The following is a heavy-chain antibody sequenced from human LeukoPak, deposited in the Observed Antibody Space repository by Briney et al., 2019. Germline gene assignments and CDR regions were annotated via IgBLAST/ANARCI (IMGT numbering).Heavy chain of an antibody. D-gene: IGHD3-22*01. V-gene: IGHV4-39*07. J-gene: IGHJ3*02. Sequence: SETLSLTCTVSGGSISSSSYYWGWIRQPPGKGLEWIGSIYYSGSTYYNPSLKSRVTISVDTSKNQFSLKLSSVTAADTAVYYCARRRPKIVVVITRAFDIWGQGTMVTVSS. CDR2: IYYSGST. CDR1: GGSISSSSYY. CDR3: ARRRPKIVVVITRAFDI.